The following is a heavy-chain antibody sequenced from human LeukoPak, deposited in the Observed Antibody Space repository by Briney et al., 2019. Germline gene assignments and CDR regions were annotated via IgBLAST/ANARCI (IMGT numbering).Heavy chain of an antibody. V-gene: IGHV6-1*01. CDR2: TYFRPKWYS. Sequence: SQTLSLTCVISGDSVSSKSEPWNWIRQSPSGGLEWLGRTYFRPKWYSDYGVSVRGRITISPDPSKNRFSLQLNSVTPEDTAIYYCARYTSAGFLDSWGQGTLVTASS. D-gene: IGHD1-1*01. J-gene: IGHJ4*02. CDR1: GDSVSSKSEP. CDR3: ARYTSAGFLDS.